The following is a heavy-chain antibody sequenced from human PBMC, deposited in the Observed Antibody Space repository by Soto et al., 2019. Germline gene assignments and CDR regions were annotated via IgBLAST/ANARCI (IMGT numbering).Heavy chain of an antibody. V-gene: IGHV1-69*02. CDR1: GGTFSSYT. Sequence: QVQVVQSGAEVKKPGSSVKVSCKASGGTFSSYTISWVRQAPGQGLEWMGRIIPIFGIANYAQKFQGRVTITAEKSTSTAYMELSSLRSEDTAVYYCALPYYYDSSGYYSDAFDIWGQGTMVTVSS. CDR2: IIPIFGIA. CDR3: ALPYYYDSSGYYSDAFDI. J-gene: IGHJ3*02. D-gene: IGHD3-22*01.